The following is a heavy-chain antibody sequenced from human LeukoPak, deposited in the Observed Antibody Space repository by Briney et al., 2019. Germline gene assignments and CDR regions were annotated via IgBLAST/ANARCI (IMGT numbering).Heavy chain of an antibody. CDR2: ISGSGGST. Sequence: QSGGSLRLSCAASGFTFSSYAMSWVRQAPGKGLEWVSAISGSGGSTYYADSVKGRFTISRDNSRNTLYLQMNSLRAEDTAVYYCAKDLALEGDYDSSGNWGQGTLVTVSS. J-gene: IGHJ4*02. CDR1: GFTFSSYA. CDR3: AKDLALEGDYDSSGN. V-gene: IGHV3-23*01. D-gene: IGHD3-22*01.